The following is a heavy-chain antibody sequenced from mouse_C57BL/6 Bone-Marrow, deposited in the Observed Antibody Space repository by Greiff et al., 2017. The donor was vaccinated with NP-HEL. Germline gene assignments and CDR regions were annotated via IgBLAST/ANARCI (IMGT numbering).Heavy chain of an antibody. CDR1: GYTFTNYW. Sequence: QVHVKQSGAELVRPGTSVKMSCKASGYTFTNYWIGWAKQRPGHGLEWIGDIYPGGGYTNYNEKFKGKATLTADKSSSTAYMQFSSLTSEDSAIYYCARGNYGSRYYYAMDYWGQGTSVTVSS. CDR3: ARGNYGSRYYYAMDY. CDR2: IYPGGGYT. D-gene: IGHD1-1*01. J-gene: IGHJ4*01. V-gene: IGHV1-63*01.